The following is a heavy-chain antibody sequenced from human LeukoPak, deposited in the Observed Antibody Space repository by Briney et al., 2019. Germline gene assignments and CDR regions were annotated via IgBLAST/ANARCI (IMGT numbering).Heavy chain of an antibody. V-gene: IGHV3-23*01. Sequence: PGGSLRLSCAASGLTLSSYPMSWAPQAPGERLGWVSALSGSGGSTYYAASVKGRFTISKDNSKNPLYLQMNSLRAEDTAVYYCAKGRGSWSSYGMDVWGQGTTVTVSS. CDR2: LSGSGGST. CDR1: GLTLSSYP. D-gene: IGHD6-13*01. CDR3: AKGRGSWSSYGMDV. J-gene: IGHJ6*01.